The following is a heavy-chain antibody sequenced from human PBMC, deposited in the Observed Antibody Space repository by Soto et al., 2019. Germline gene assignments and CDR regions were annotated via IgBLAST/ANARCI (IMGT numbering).Heavy chain of an antibody. CDR2: MNPNSGNT. D-gene: IGHD2-15*01. V-gene: IGHV1-8*01. Sequence: QVQLVQSGAEVKKPGASVKVSCKASGYTFTSYDINWVRQATGQGLEWMGWMNPNSGNTGYAQKFQGRVTMTRKTSISTAYMELSSLRSEDTAVYYCARGFRLPYYYYYGMDVWGQGTTVTVSS. J-gene: IGHJ6*02. CDR3: ARGFRLPYYYYYGMDV. CDR1: GYTFTSYD.